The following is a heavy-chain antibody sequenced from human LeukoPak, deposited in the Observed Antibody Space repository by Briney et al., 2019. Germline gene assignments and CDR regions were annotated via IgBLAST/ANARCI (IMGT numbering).Heavy chain of an antibody. CDR1: GYTFTSYA. Sequence: GASVKVSCKASGYTFTSYAVNWVRQAPGQGLEWMGWINTNTGNPTYAQGFTGRFVFSLDTSVSTAYLQISSLKAEDTAVYYCARDRSPYYDFWSGPSLNWFDPWGQGTLVTVSS. CDR3: ARDRSPYYDFWSGPSLNWFDP. D-gene: IGHD3-3*01. CDR2: INTNTGNP. V-gene: IGHV7-4-1*02. J-gene: IGHJ5*02.